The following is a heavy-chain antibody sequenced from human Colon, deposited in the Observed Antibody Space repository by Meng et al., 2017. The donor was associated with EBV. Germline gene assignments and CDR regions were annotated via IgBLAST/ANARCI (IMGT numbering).Heavy chain of an antibody. V-gene: IGHV3-74*01. D-gene: IGHD3-3*01. Sequence: EAQGVESGGGSVQPGGSLRFSCAASGFTVSTYWMHWVRQVPGKGLIGVSRVKPDGTSTYYAASVRGRFTISRDNAKNTVYLQMNTLRAEDTAVYYCVRDRPSWTWGQGTLVTVSS. CDR2: VKPDGTST. J-gene: IGHJ5*02. CDR3: VRDRPSWT. CDR1: GFTVSTYW.